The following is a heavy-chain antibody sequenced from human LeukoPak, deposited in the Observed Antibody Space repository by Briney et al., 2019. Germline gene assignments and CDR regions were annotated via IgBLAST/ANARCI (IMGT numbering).Heavy chain of an antibody. V-gene: IGHV4-34*01. CDR1: GGSFSGYY. D-gene: IGHD3-10*01. J-gene: IGHJ4*02. Sequence: SETLSLTCAVYGGSFSGYYWSWIRQPPGKGLEWIGEINHSGSTNYNPSLKSRVTISVDTSKNQFSLKLSSVTAADTAVYYCARGRDXYGSGSYDYWGQGTLVTVSS. CDR3: ARGRDXYGSGSYDY. CDR2: INHSGST.